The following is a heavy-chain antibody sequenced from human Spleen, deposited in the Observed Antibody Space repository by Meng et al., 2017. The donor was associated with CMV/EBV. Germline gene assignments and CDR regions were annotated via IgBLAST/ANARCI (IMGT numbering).Heavy chain of an antibody. CDR1: GFTFSSYG. Sequence: GGSLRLSCGASGFTFSSYGMHWVRQAPGKGLEWVAFIRYDGSNKYYLDSVKGRFTISRDNSKNTLYLQMNSLRGEDTAAYYCAKEFASGEAINGYYYGMDVWGQGTTVTVSS. CDR3: AKEFASGEAINGYYYGMDV. V-gene: IGHV3-30*02. CDR2: IRYDGSNK. J-gene: IGHJ6*01. D-gene: IGHD3-16*01.